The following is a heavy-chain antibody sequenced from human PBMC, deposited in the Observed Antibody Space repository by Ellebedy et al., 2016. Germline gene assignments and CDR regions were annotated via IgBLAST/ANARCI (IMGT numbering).Heavy chain of an antibody. J-gene: IGHJ4*02. Sequence: GGSLRLSXVGSGFTFNDYNMWWVRQAPGQGLEWVASISSSGTYRFHAHSVRGRFTISRDNARNSLYLEMNSLRADDTAVYYCARFCTTDTCFPEYWGQGTLVTVSS. D-gene: IGHD2-8*01. CDR3: ARFCTTDTCFPEY. V-gene: IGHV3-21*01. CDR2: ISSSGTYR. CDR1: GFTFNDYN.